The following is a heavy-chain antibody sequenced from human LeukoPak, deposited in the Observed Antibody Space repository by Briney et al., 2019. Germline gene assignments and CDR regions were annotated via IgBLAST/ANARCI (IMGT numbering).Heavy chain of an antibody. CDR1: GYTFTSYY. Sequence: ASVKVSCKASGYTFTSYYMHWVRQAPGQGLEWMGIINPSGGSTSYAQKFQGRVTMTRDTSTSTAYMELRSLRSDDTAVYYCARAEYYDFWSGYYYFDYWGQGTLVTVSS. CDR3: ARAEYYDFWSGYYYFDY. CDR2: INPSGGST. J-gene: IGHJ4*02. D-gene: IGHD3-3*01. V-gene: IGHV1-46*01.